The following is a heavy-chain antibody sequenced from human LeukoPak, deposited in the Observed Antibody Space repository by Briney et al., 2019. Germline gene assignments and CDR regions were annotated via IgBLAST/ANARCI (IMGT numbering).Heavy chain of an antibody. Sequence: PSETLSLTCTVSGGSISSGGYYWSWIRQHPGKGLEWIGYIYYSGSTYYNPSLKSRVTISVDTSKNQFSLKLSSVTAADTAVYYCIGYCSGGSCYPPDYWGQGTLVTVSS. D-gene: IGHD2-15*01. V-gene: IGHV4-31*03. J-gene: IGHJ4*02. CDR3: IGYCSGGSCYPPDY. CDR1: GGSISSGGYY. CDR2: IYYSGST.